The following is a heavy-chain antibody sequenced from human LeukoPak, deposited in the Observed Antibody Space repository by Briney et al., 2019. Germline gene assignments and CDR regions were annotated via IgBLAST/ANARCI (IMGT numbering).Heavy chain of an antibody. V-gene: IGHV4-4*09. CDR2: IYTSGST. Sequence: SETLSLTCTVSGGSISSYYWSWIRQPPGKGLEWIGYIYTSGSTNYNPSLKSRVTISVDTSKNQFSLKLSSVTAADTAVYYCARHKSPGGLAESYYMDVWGKGTTVTVSS. D-gene: IGHD3-16*01. CDR3: ARHKSPGGLAESYYMDV. CDR1: GGSISSYY. J-gene: IGHJ6*03.